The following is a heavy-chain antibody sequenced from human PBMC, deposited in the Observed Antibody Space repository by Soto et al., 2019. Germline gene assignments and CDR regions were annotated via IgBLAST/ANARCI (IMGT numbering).Heavy chain of an antibody. Sequence: GGSLRLSCAASGFTFSSYAMHWVRQAPGKGLEWVAVISYDGSNKYYADSVKGRFTISRDNSKNTLYLQMNSLRAEDTAVYYCARSKARIAAARDDAFDIWGQGTMVTVSS. CDR1: GFTFSSYA. J-gene: IGHJ3*02. D-gene: IGHD6-13*01. CDR3: ARSKARIAAARDDAFDI. V-gene: IGHV3-30-3*01. CDR2: ISYDGSNK.